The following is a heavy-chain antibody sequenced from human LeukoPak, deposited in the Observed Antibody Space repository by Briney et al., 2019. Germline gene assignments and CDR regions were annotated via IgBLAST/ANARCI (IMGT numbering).Heavy chain of an antibody. CDR2: INYSGST. Sequence: SETLSLTCTVSGGSISSYYWSWIRQPPGRGLEWIGYINYSGSTNYNPSLKSRVTISVDTSKNQFSLKLSAVTAADTAVYCCARLFWSGYYTRSPFDYWGQGTLVTVSS. V-gene: IGHV4-59*08. J-gene: IGHJ4*02. D-gene: IGHD3-3*01. CDR1: GGSISSYY. CDR3: ARLFWSGYYTRSPFDY.